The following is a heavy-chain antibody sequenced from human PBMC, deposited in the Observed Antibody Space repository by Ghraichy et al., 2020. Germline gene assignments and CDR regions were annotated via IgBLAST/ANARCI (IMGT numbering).Heavy chain of an antibody. CDR2: ISYDGSNK. J-gene: IGHJ3*02. CDR1: GFTFSSYA. CDR3: ARAGRWEPRDAFDI. Sequence: LSLTCAASGFTFSSYAMHWVRQAPGKGLEWVAVISYDGSNKYYADSVKGRFTISRDNSKNTLYLQMNSLRAEDTAVYYCARAGRWEPRDAFDIWGQGTMVTVSS. D-gene: IGHD1-26*01. V-gene: IGHV3-30-3*01.